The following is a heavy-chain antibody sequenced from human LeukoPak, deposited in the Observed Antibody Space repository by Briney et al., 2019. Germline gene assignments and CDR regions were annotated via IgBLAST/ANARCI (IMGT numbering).Heavy chain of an antibody. V-gene: IGHV1-69*05. CDR3: ARVAEMATITAYFDY. CDR1: GGTFSSYA. D-gene: IGHD5-24*01. CDR2: IIPIFGTA. J-gene: IGHJ4*02. Sequence: SVKVSCKASGGTFSSYAISWVRQAPGQGLEWMGGIIPIFGTANYAQKFQGRVTITTDESTSTAYMELSSLRSEDTAVYYCARVAEMATITAYFDYWGLGTLVTVSS.